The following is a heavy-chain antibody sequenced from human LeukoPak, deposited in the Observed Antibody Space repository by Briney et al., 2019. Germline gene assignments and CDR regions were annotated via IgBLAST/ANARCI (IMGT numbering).Heavy chain of an antibody. D-gene: IGHD3-16*01. CDR2: ISGSGGST. CDR3: AKRGYVSPEEYFQH. Sequence: GGSLRLSCAASGFTFSSYAMSWVRQAPGKGLEWVSAISGSGGSTYYADSVKGRFTISRDNPKNTLYLQMNSLRAEDTAVYYCAKRGYVSPEEYFQHWGQGTLVTVSS. J-gene: IGHJ1*01. CDR1: GFTFSSYA. V-gene: IGHV3-23*01.